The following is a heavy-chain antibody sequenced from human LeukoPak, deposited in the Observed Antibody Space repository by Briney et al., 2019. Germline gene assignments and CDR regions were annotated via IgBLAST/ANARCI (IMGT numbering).Heavy chain of an antibody. V-gene: IGHV3-7*01. CDR3: VKYCIGTKFCGGSYFGG. CDR1: GFTFSDYW. CDR2: MNQDGSQK. J-gene: IGHJ4*02. Sequence: GGSLRLSCAASGFTFSDYWMNWVRQAPGKGLEWVATMNQDGSQKYHADSMKGRFTISRDRAKNSLFLQLNSLRAEDTAVYYCVKYCIGTKFCGGSYFGGWGQGTPVTVAS. D-gene: IGHD2-2*01.